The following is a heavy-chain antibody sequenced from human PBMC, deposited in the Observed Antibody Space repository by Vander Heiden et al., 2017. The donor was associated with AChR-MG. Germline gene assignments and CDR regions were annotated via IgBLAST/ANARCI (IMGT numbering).Heavy chain of an antibody. V-gene: IGHV1-8*01. CDR3: ARAPEGIYDSSGTNLYYFDY. D-gene: IGHD3-22*01. J-gene: IGHJ4*02. CDR1: GYTFTSYD. CDR2: MNPNSGNT. Sequence: QVQLVQSGAEVQKPGASVKVSCKASGYTFTSYDINWVRQATGQGLEWMGWMNPNSGNTGYAQKFQGRVTMTRNTSISTAYMELSSLRSEDTAVYYCARAPEGIYDSSGTNLYYFDYWGQGTLVTVSS.